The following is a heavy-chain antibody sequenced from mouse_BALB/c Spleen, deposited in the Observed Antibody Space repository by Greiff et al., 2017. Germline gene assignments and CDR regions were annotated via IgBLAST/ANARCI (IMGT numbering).Heavy chain of an antibody. V-gene: IGHV7-3*02. CDR2: IRNKANGYTT. CDR3: ARESTMITYFDY. D-gene: IGHD2-4*01. CDR1: GFTFTDYY. J-gene: IGHJ2*01. Sequence: EVMLVESGGGLVQPGGSLRLSCATSGFTFTDYYMSWVRQPPGKALEWLGFIRNKANGYTTEYSASVKGRFTISRDNSQSILYLQMNTLRAEDSATYYCARESTMITYFDYWGQGTTLTVSS.